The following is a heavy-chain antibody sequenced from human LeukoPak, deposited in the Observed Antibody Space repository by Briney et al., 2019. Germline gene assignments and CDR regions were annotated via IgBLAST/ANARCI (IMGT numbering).Heavy chain of an antibody. J-gene: IGHJ4*02. Sequence: SSVKVSCKPSGGTFSSYAISWVRQAPGQGLEWMGRIIPIFGTANYAQKFQGRVTITTDESTSTAYMELSSLRSEDTAVYYCARDIQDPRDYYDSSGYTLDYWGQGTLVTVSS. D-gene: IGHD3-22*01. CDR2: IIPIFGTA. CDR3: ARDIQDPRDYYDSSGYTLDY. CDR1: GGTFSSYA. V-gene: IGHV1-69*05.